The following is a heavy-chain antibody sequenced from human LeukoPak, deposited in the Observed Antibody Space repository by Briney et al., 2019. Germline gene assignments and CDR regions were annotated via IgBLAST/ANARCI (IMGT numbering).Heavy chain of an antibody. J-gene: IGHJ6*02. V-gene: IGHV3-23*01. CDR3: AKDEIKGAVAGLLILNPYYYYGMDV. D-gene: IGHD6-19*01. CDR2: ISGSGGST. Sequence: GALRLSCAASGFTFSSYAMSWVRQAPGKGLEWVSAISGSGGSTYYADSVKGRFTISRDNSKNTLYLQMNSLRAEDTAVYYCAKDEIKGAVAGLLILNPYYYYGMDVWGQGTTVTVSS. CDR1: GFTFSSYA.